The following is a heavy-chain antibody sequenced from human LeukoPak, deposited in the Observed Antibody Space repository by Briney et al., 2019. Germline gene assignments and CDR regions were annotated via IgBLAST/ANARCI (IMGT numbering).Heavy chain of an antibody. Sequence: GRSLRLSCAASGFTFDDYAMHWVRQAPGKGLEWVSVIFTSGGTDYPDAVKGRFTISRDISKSTLYLQMNNLRAEDTAVYYCARGPSLRLAGNAFDYWGQGTPV. CDR3: ARGPSLRLAGNAFDY. V-gene: IGHV3-53*01. CDR2: IFTSGGT. J-gene: IGHJ4*02. CDR1: GFTFDDYA. D-gene: IGHD5-12*01.